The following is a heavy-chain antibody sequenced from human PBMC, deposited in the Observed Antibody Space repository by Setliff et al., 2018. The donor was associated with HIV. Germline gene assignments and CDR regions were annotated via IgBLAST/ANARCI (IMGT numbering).Heavy chain of an antibody. Sequence: PSETLSLTCTVRGDLVRGNSWHWVRQSPGKGLEWIGYIYYSGSSYYNPSLQSRITMSVETSMNQFSLRLTSVTAADTAIYYCARTIQPSSSPFDFWGQGILVTVSS. CDR2: IYYSGSS. CDR1: GDLVRGNS. V-gene: IGHV4-59*06. D-gene: IGHD6-19*01. J-gene: IGHJ4*02. CDR3: ARTIQPSSSPFDF.